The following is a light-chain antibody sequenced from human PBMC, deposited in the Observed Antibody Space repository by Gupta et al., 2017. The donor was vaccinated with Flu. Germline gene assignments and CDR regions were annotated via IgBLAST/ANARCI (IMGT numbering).Light chain of an antibody. V-gene: IGLV5-45*02. Sequence: CTLRSGIGVGIYTMYWYQQKPGSPPQYLLRYKSDSEKQQGSGVPSRFSGFKDASANAGILLISGLQSEDEAVYYCLIWYVNAWVFGGGTKLTVL. CDR1: SGIGVGIYT. J-gene: IGLJ3*02. CDR2: YKSDSEK. CDR3: LIWYVNAWV.